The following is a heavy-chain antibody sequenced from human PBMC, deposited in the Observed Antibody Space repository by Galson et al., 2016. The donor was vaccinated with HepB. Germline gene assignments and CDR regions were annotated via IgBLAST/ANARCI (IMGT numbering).Heavy chain of an antibody. CDR3: VQGSTAPAV. V-gene: IGHV3-23*01. CDR1: GFTFNSYG. J-gene: IGHJ6*04. CDR2: ISRSGDST. Sequence: SLRLSCAASGFTFNSYGMSWVRQAPGKGLEVVSSISRSGDSTDYADAVKGRFTISRDNSKNTLSLQMNSWTADDTAIYYCVQGSTAPAVWGKGTTVTVSS. D-gene: IGHD2-2*01.